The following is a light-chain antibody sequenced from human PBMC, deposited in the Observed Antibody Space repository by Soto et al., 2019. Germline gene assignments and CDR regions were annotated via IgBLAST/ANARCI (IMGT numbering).Light chain of an antibody. CDR2: EVT. CDR3: SSYAGSNNFV. V-gene: IGLV2-8*01. Sequence: QSALTQPPSASGSPGQSVTISCTGTSSDVGGYDWVSWFQQHPGKAPKLLIFEVTRRPPGVPDRFSGSKSGNTASLTVSGLQVEDEADYYCSSYAGSNNFVFGTGTKLTVL. CDR1: SSDVGGYDW. J-gene: IGLJ1*01.